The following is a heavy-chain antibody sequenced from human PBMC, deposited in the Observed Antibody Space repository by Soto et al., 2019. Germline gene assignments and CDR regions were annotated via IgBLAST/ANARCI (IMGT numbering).Heavy chain of an antibody. CDR3: ARVGSGFVRGFDY. Sequence: SETLSLTCSVSGGSISINYWTWIRQSPGRGLEWIGDIYYTGSTNYNPSLESRVTISLDTSKNQFSLRLTSVTAADTAVYYCARVGSGFVRGFDYWGQGTLVTVSS. D-gene: IGHD5-12*01. J-gene: IGHJ4*02. CDR1: GGSISINY. V-gene: IGHV4-59*01. CDR2: IYYTGST.